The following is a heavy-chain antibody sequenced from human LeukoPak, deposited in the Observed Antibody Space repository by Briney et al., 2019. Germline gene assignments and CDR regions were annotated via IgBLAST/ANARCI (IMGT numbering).Heavy chain of an antibody. D-gene: IGHD3-22*01. CDR1: GGSISSYY. Sequence: PSETLSLTCTVSGGSISSYYWSWIRQPPGKGLEWIGYIYYTGSTHFNPSLKSRVTISVDTSKNQFSLKLSSVTAADTAVYYCARRRSYYYDSSGYLHHPRLIHWFDPWGQGTLVTVSS. J-gene: IGHJ5*02. CDR2: IYYTGST. V-gene: IGHV4-59*01. CDR3: ARRRSYYYDSSGYLHHPRLIHWFDP.